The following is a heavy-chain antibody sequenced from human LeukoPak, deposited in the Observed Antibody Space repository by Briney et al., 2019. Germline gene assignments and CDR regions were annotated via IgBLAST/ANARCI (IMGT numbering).Heavy chain of an antibody. Sequence: PGGSLRLSCAASGFSFSNYVMSWVRQAPGKGLEWVSTVTSSGGSTYYADSVKGRFTISRDNSKNTLYLQVNSLRAEDTAVYYCGRRSGYYFDYWGQGTLVTVSS. CDR2: VTSSGGST. V-gene: IGHV3-23*01. J-gene: IGHJ4*02. CDR1: GFSFSNYV. D-gene: IGHD1-26*01. CDR3: GRRSGYYFDY.